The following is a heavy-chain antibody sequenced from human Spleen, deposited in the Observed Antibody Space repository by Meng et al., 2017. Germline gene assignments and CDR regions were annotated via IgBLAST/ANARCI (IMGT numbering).Heavy chain of an antibody. J-gene: IGHJ5*02. CDR3: VRSSGWVRTGFDP. CDR1: GVSISSTSYY. V-gene: IGHV4-39*01. CDR2: IYYSGST. D-gene: IGHD6-19*01. Sequence: LQLQESGPGLVKPSETLSPTCTVSGVSISSTSYYWGWIRQPPGKGLECIGSIYYSGSTYYNPSLKSRVTVSIDTSKSQFSLKLTSVTAADTAVYYCVRSSGWVRTGFDPWGQGTLVTVSS.